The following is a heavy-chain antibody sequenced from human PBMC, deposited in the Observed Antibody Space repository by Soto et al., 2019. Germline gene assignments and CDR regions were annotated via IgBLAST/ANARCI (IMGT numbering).Heavy chain of an antibody. CDR3: AKSDYFHTSGSLYGLDV. J-gene: IGHJ6*02. D-gene: IGHD3-22*01. CDR1: GDTFSSFW. Sequence: PGESRKISCKASGDTFSSFWIAWVRQVPEKGLEWMGTINLDDSDTTYSPSFQGQVTISADKSLNTAYLQWNSLKASDTAIFFCAKSDYFHTSGSLYGLDVWGQGTTVTVSS. V-gene: IGHV5-51*01. CDR2: INLDDSDT.